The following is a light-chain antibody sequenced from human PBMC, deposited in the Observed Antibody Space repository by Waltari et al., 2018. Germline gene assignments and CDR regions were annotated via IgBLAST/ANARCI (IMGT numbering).Light chain of an antibody. Sequence: QSVLTQPPSASGTPGQRVTISCSGSTSNIGSNTVNWYQQLPGTAPKLLIYTKIQRPSGVPDRFSGSKSGTSASLAISGLQSEDEADYYCAAWDDSLSGPGFGGGTKVTVL. V-gene: IGLV1-44*01. CDR3: AAWDDSLSGPG. CDR2: TKI. CDR1: TSNIGSNT. J-gene: IGLJ3*02.